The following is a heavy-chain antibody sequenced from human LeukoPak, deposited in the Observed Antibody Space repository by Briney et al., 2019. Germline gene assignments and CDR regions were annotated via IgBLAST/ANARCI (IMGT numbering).Heavy chain of an antibody. V-gene: IGHV3-11*06. Sequence: GGSLRLSCAASGYTLSSWVRQAPGQGLEWISYVGISSGNTKYADSVKCRFTISGDKAKNSLYLQMNSLRVEDTAVYYCARDTKYAFDNWGQGTLVTVSS. CDR1: GYTLSS. CDR2: VGISSGNT. D-gene: IGHD2-2*01. J-gene: IGHJ4*02. CDR3: ARDTKYAFDN.